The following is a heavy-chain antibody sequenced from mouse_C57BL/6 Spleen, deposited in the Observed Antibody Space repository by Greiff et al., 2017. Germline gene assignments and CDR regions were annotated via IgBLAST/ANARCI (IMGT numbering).Heavy chain of an antibody. D-gene: IGHD2-4*01. J-gene: IGHJ3*01. Sequence: VQLQQSDAELVKPGASVKISCKVSGYTFTDYTIHWMKQRPEQGLEWIGYIYPRDGSTKYNEKFKGKATLTADKSSSTAYMQLNSLTSEDSAVYVCARSEGYDYDWFAYWGQGTLVTVSA. CDR3: ARSEGYDYDWFAY. V-gene: IGHV1-78*01. CDR1: GYTFTDYT. CDR2: IYPRDGST.